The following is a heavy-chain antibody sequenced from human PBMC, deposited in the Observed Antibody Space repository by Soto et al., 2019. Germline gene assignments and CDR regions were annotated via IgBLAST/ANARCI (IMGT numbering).Heavy chain of an antibody. Sequence: QVQLQQWGAGQLKTSETLSLTCAVYGGSFSGYYWNWIRQPPGKGLEWIGKINHSGSTYNPSLKSRVTISLDTSKKQFSLTLSSVTAADTAVYYCAGPYNCGSACYPAYSLDSSGQGTLVTDSS. CDR1: GGSFSGYY. J-gene: IGHJ4*02. CDR2: INHSGST. CDR3: AGPYNCGSACYPAYSLDS. V-gene: IGHV4-34*01. D-gene: IGHD2-21*02.